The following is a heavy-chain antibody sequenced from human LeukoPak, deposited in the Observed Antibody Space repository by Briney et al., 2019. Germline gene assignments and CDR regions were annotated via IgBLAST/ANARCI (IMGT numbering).Heavy chain of an antibody. CDR1: GGSISSYY. D-gene: IGHD3-9*01. Sequence: SETLSLTCTVSGGSISSYYWSWIRQPPGKGLEWIGYIYYSGSTNYNRSLKSRVTISVDTSKNQFSLKLSSVTAADTAVYYCARHQAVRYFDWLLHDAFDIWGQGTMVTVSS. J-gene: IGHJ3*02. CDR3: ARHQAVRYFDWLLHDAFDI. V-gene: IGHV4-59*08. CDR2: IYYSGST.